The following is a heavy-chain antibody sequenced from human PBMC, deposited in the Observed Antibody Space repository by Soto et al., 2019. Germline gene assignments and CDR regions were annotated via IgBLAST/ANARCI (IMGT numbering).Heavy chain of an antibody. Sequence: QVHLQESGPGLLKPSETLSHTCGVSGGPIRSYYLSWVRQAPGKGLEWIAYIAYTGITGYNPALRSRVTISGDTSQNLFSLKMTAVTAADTAVYYCAREGFSGYEALDYWGQGILVTVSS. CDR1: GGPIRSYY. J-gene: IGHJ4*02. CDR2: IAYTGIT. V-gene: IGHV4-59*01. CDR3: AREGFSGYEALDY. D-gene: IGHD5-12*01.